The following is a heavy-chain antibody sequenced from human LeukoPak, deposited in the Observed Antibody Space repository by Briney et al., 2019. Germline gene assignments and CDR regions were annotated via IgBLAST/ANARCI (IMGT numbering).Heavy chain of an antibody. CDR2: INPNSGGT. D-gene: IGHD6-6*01. V-gene: IGHV1-2*02. CDR1: GYTFTGYY. CDR3: ASPIGISSSSLALDY. J-gene: IGHJ4*02. Sequence: SVKVSCKASGYTFTGYYMHWVRQAPGRGLEWRGWINPNSGGTNYAQKFQGRVTMTRDTSISTAYMELSRLRSDDTAVYYCASPIGISSSSLALDYWGQGTLVTVSS.